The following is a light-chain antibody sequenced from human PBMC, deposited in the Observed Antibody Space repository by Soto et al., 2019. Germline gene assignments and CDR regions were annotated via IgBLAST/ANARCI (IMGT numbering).Light chain of an antibody. CDR2: KSS. V-gene: IGKV1-5*03. Sequence: DIPMTQSPSTLSGSVEARVTITCRASQTISSWLAWYQQKPGKAPKLLIYKSSTLKSGLPSRFSGSGSGTQSTITNSSLQSDYLATYYCEQDNRYSEEFGQGTKVDSK. CDR1: QTISSW. CDR3: EQDNRYSEE. J-gene: IGKJ1*01.